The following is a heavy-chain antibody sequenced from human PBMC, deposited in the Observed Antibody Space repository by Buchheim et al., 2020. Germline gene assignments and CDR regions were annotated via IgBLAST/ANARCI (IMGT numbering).Heavy chain of an antibody. CDR3: ARHKAGARGFDY. V-gene: IGHV4-4*02. J-gene: IGHJ4*02. Sequence: QVQVQESGPGLVKPSGALSLTCAVSGESISNSDWWSWVRQPPGKGLEWIGEVYHTGTTNYNPSLKSRVTISVDKSKNQFSLNLNSMTAADTALYYCARHKAGARGFDYWGQGTL. CDR2: VYHTGTT. CDR1: GESISNSDW. D-gene: IGHD1-26*01.